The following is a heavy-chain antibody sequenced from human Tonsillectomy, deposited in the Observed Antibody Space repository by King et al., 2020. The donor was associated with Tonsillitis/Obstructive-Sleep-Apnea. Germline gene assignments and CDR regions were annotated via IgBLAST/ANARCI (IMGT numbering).Heavy chain of an antibody. V-gene: IGHV4-31*03. CDR3: ARAVGYYYYYMDV. J-gene: IGHJ6*03. CDR1: GASISSGSFY. Sequence: QLQESGPGLVKPSQTLSLTCNVSGASISSGSFYWTWIRQHPGKGLEWLGFISDSVAHPNPSLKSRLIISMDTSKTRFSLRLNSVTAADTAVYHCARAVGYYYYYMDVWGKGTTVTVSS. CDR2: ISDSVA.